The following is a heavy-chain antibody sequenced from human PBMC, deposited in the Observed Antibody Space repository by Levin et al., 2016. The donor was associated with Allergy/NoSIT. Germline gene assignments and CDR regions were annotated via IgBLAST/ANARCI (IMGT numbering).Heavy chain of an antibody. CDR1: GFTFISYW. CDR2: IKQDGSEK. J-gene: IGHJ2*01. CDR3: ARPTYYYDRGGHYYWYFDL. V-gene: IGHV3-7*04. D-gene: IGHD3-22*01. Sequence: GESLKISCAASGFTFISYWMGWVRQAPGKGLEWVANIKQDGSEKKYVDSVKGRFTISRDNAKNSLFLQMNSLRAEDTAVYYCARPTYYYDRGGHYYWYFDLWGRGTLVTVSS.